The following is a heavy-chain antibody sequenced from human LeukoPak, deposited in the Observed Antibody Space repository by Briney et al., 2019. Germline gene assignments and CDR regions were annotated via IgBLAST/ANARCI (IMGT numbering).Heavy chain of an antibody. V-gene: IGHV4-59*01. CDR2: IYCSGST. CDR3: ARGLDSSGYYYVVGAFDI. D-gene: IGHD3-22*01. CDR1: GGSISSYY. J-gene: IGHJ3*02. Sequence: SETLSLTCTVSGGSISSYYWSWIRQPPGKGLEWIGYIYCSGSTNYNPSLKSRVTISVDTSKNQFSLKLSSVTAADTAVYYCARGLDSSGYYYVVGAFDIWGQGTMVTVSS.